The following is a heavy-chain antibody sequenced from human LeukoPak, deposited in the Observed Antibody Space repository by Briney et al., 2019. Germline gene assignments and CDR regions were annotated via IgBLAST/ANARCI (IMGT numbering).Heavy chain of an antibody. D-gene: IGHD3-22*01. V-gene: IGHV3-7*01. J-gene: IGHJ1*01. CDR3: ATYSSLNRREFQY. Sequence: GGSLRLSCEGSGFTFSNYWMGWVRQAPGKGLQWVANIKTDGSEKYYVDSMKGRFTVSRDNAKNSLYLQMNSLRAEDTAVYYCATYSSLNRREFQYWGQGTLLTVSS. CDR1: GFTFSNYW. CDR2: IKTDGSEK.